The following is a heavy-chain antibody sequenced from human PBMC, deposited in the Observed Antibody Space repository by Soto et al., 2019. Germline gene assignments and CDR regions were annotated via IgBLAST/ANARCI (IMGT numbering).Heavy chain of an antibody. CDR3: AKVSSSWYAGFFDL. CDR2: ISYGGSI. D-gene: IGHD6-13*01. J-gene: IGHJ4*02. Sequence: VVPLRLSCAAAGVTCIAFARHWIRQAPGKGLEWVALISYGGSICYADSVKGRFTISRDNSMNTLYLQMNTLRAEDTAIYYCAKVSSSWYAGFFDLWGQGTLVTVPS. V-gene: IGHV3-30*04. CDR1: GVTCIAFA.